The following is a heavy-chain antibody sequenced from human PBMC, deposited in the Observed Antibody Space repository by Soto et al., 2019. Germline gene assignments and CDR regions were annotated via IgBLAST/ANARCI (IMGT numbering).Heavy chain of an antibody. Sequence: GGSLRLSCAASRFTFSNHAMSWVRQAPGKGLKWVSAVSGSGGSTYYADSVKGRFTISRDNSKNTLYLQMNSLRAEDTALYYCVKSESHYVASRPDGAFDYWGQGTLVTVSS. CDR1: RFTFSNHA. D-gene: IGHD6-6*01. V-gene: IGHV3-23*01. J-gene: IGHJ4*02. CDR3: VKSESHYVASRPDGAFDY. CDR2: VSGSGGST.